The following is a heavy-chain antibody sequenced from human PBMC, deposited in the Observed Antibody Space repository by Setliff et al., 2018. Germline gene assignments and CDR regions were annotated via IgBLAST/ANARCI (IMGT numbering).Heavy chain of an antibody. J-gene: IGHJ6*04. V-gene: IGHV4-61*05. Sequence: PSETLSLTCTVSGGPINTGNYYWTWIRQPPGKGLEWIGNIYGMGETKYHPSLKSRVTISLDKTKNAFSLRLTSVTAADTGVYFCARSVDPDVWGKGTTVTVSS. CDR2: IYGMGET. CDR1: GGPINTGNYY. CDR3: ARSVDPDV.